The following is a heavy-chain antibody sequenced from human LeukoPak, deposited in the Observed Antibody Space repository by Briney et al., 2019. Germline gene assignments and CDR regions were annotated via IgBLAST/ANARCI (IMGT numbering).Heavy chain of an antibody. D-gene: IGHD2-2*01. CDR1: GFTFSSYS. Sequence: GALSLSCAASGFTFSSYSMNWVRQAPGKGLEWVSYISSSSSTIYYADSVKGRFTISRDNAKNSLYLQMNSLRAEDTAVYYCARDQRYCSSTSCLYMDVWGKGTTVTVSS. CDR2: ISSSSSTI. V-gene: IGHV3-48*04. J-gene: IGHJ6*03. CDR3: ARDQRYCSSTSCLYMDV.